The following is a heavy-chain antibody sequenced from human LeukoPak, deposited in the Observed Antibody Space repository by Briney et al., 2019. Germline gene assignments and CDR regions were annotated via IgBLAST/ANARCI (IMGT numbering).Heavy chain of an antibody. CDR3: ARGGGSYCFGS. CDR2: IYTSGST. V-gene: IGHV4-4*07. Sequence: PSETLSLTCTVSGGSISSYYWSWLRQPAGKGLEWIGRIYTSGSTHYNPSLKSRVTMSADTSNNQFSLKLSSVTAADTAVYYCARGGGSYCFGSWGQVTLVTVSS. D-gene: IGHD1-26*01. CDR1: GGSISSYY. J-gene: IGHJ4*02.